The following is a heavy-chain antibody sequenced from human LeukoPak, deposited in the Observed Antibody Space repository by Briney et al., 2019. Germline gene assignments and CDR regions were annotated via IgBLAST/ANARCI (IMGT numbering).Heavy chain of an antibody. V-gene: IGHV4-39*07. CDR1: GGSISSSSYY. CDR3: AREQNGDPFDY. Sequence: SETLSLTCTVSGGSISSSSYYWGWIRQPPGKGLEWIGSIYYSGNTYYNPSLKSRVTISVDTSKNQFSLKLSSVTAADTAVYYCAREQNGDPFDYWGQGTLVTVSS. J-gene: IGHJ4*02. D-gene: IGHD4-17*01. CDR2: IYYSGNT.